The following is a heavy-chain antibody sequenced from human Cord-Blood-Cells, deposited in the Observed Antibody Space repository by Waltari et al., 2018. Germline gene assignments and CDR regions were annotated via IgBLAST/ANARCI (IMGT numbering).Heavy chain of an antibody. V-gene: IGHV1-2*02. Sequence: QVQLVQSGAEVKKPGASVKVSCKASGYTFTGYYMHWVRQAPGQGLEWMGWINPNSGGTNYAQKVQGRVTMTRDTSISTAYMELSRLRSDDTAVYYCARDSEGWDYNWGQGTLVTVSS. CDR2: INPNSGGT. CDR3: ARDSEGWDYN. CDR1: GYTFTGYY. D-gene: IGHD1-7*01. J-gene: IGHJ4*02.